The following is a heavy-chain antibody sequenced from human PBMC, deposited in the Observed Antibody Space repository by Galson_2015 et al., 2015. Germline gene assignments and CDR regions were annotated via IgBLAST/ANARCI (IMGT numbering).Heavy chain of an antibody. CDR3: ARVSNPPFDY. CDR2: INPGNGNT. CDR1: GYTFTSYT. D-gene: IGHD1-14*01. V-gene: IGHV1-3*01. Sequence: SVKVSCKASGYTFTSYTVHWVRQAPGQGLEWMGWINPGNGNTKNSQKFQGRVTITRDTSASTAYMELSSLRSEGTAVYYCARVSNPPFDYWGQGTLVTVSS. J-gene: IGHJ4*02.